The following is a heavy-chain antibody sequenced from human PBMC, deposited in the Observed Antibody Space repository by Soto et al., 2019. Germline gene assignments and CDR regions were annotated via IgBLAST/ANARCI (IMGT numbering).Heavy chain of an antibody. V-gene: IGHV3-30-3*01. CDR1: GFTFSSYA. Sequence: GGSLRLSCAASGFTFSSYAMHWVRQAPGKGLEWVAVISYDGSNKYYADSVRGRFTISRDNSKNTLYLQMDSLRVEDTALYYCANGGTPAAMPRWGFDYWGQGILVTVSS. CDR3: ANGGTPAAMPRWGFDY. CDR2: ISYDGSNK. D-gene: IGHD2-2*01. J-gene: IGHJ4*02.